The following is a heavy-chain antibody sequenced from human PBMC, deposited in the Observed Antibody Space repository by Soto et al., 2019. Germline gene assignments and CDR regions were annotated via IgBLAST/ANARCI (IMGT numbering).Heavy chain of an antibody. CDR3: ARDTDDFWSGYFYGMAV. CDR1: GYTFTSYA. D-gene: IGHD3-3*01. J-gene: IGHJ6*02. CDR2: INAGNGNT. V-gene: IGHV1-3*01. Sequence: ASVKVSCKASGYTFTSYAMHWLRQAPGQRLEWMGWINAGNGNTKYSQKFQGRVTITRDTSASTAYMELSSLRSEDTAVYYCARDTDDFWSGYFYGMAVWGQGTTVTVSS.